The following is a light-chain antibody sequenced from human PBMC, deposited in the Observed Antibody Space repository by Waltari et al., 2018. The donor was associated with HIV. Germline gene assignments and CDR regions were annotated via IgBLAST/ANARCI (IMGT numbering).Light chain of an antibody. Sequence: ASQSISTWLAWYQQKPGKAPSLLIYSASTLQSGVPSRFSGSGSGTEFSLTISSLQADDFATYYCQQYYSSSAFGPGTKVEIK. V-gene: IGKV1-5*03. J-gene: IGKJ1*01. CDR2: SAS. CDR1: QSISTW. CDR3: QQYYSSSA.